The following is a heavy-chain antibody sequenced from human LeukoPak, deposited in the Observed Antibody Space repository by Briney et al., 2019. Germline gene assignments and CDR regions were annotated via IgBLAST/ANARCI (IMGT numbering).Heavy chain of an antibody. J-gene: IGHJ4*02. CDR2: LSSNGATT. CDR1: GFTFSSYS. D-gene: IGHD1-1*01. V-gene: IGHV3-23*01. CDR3: AKDLRYAFDS. Sequence: PGRSLRLSCAASGFTFSSYSMNWIRQAPGKGPEWLSALSSNGATTYYADSVRGRFTISRDNSKNTLYLQMTSLRAEDTAIYYCAKDLRYAFDSWGQGILVTVSS.